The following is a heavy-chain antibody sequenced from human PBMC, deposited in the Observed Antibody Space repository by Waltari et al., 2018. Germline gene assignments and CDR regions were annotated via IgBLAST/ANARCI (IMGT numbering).Heavy chain of an antibody. Sequence: QVQLVQSGAEVKKPGSSVKVSCKASGGTFSSYAISWVRQAPGQGLEWMGGIIPIIGTANYAQKFQGRVTINADESTSTAYMELSSLRYEDTAVYYCATPGYYGSGSMYYFDYWGQGTLVTVSS. V-gene: IGHV1-69*01. D-gene: IGHD3-10*01. CDR1: GGTFSSYA. CDR3: ATPGYYGSGSMYYFDY. J-gene: IGHJ4*02. CDR2: IIPIIGTA.